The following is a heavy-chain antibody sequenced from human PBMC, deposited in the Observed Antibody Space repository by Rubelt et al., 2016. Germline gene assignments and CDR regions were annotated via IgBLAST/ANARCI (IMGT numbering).Heavy chain of an antibody. V-gene: IGHV3-23*01. CDR3: AKGELRSNYNYYAMDV. CDR2: ISGTGSST. Sequence: EVQLLESGGGLVQPGGSLRLSCAASGFTFSSYAMSWVRQAPGKGLEWVSAISGTGSSTYYPDSVKGRFTISRDNSKNTLYLQMNSLRAEDTALYYCAKGELRSNYNYYAMDVWGQGTTVTVS. J-gene: IGHJ6*02. D-gene: IGHD3-3*01. CDR1: GFTFSSYA.